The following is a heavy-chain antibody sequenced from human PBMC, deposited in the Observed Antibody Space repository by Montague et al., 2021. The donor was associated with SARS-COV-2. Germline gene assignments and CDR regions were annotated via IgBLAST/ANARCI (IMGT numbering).Heavy chain of an antibody. Sequence: SETLSLTCNVSGGSIRSYYWSWIRQPPGEALEWLVSINSRVNSYHNPSLKSRVFISIDPSKNQFNLELSSVTPADTAVYYCARDRRWNDFSALDIWGQGTVVTVSS. CDR3: ARDRRWNDFSALDI. D-gene: IGHD1-1*01. CDR1: GGSIRSYY. J-gene: IGHJ3*02. CDR2: INSRVNS. V-gene: IGHV4-59*01.